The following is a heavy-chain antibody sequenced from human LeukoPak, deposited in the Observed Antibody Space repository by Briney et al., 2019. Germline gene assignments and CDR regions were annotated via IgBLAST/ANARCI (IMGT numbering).Heavy chain of an antibody. CDR3: AKGVSGSYYFDY. CDR2: IYSGGST. Sequence: GGSLRLSCAASGFTVSSNYMSWVRQAPGKGLEWVSVIYSGGSTYYADSVKGRFTISRDNSKNTLYLQMNSLRAEDTAVYYCAKGVSGSYYFDYWGQGTLVTVSS. J-gene: IGHJ4*02. CDR1: GFTVSSNY. D-gene: IGHD1-26*01. V-gene: IGHV3-66*02.